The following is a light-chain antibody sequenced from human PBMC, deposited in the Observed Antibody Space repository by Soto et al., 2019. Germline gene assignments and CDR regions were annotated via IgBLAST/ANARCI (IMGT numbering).Light chain of an antibody. CDR1: QSVSGTY. J-gene: IGKJ1*01. Sequence: EIVLTQSPGTLSLSPGERATLSCRASQSVSGTYLAWYQQKPGQAPRLLIYGASSRATHIPDRFSGSGSGTDFTLTISRLEPEDFAVYYCQEYGTSRTFGQGTKVEIK. CDR3: QEYGTSRT. CDR2: GAS. V-gene: IGKV3-20*01.